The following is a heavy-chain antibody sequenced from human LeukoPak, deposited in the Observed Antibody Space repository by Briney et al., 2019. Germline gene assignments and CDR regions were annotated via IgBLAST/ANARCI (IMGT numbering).Heavy chain of an antibody. CDR3: ATAKRGYDSSGYYGYFFDY. Sequence: GGSLRLSCAASGFNFSDYYMSWIRQAPGKGLEWVSYISRSGRTIYYANSVKGRFTISRDNAENSLYLQMNSLRAEDTAVYYCATAKRGYDSSGYYGYFFDYWGQGTLVTVSS. D-gene: IGHD3-22*01. V-gene: IGHV3-11*01. CDR1: GFNFSDYY. J-gene: IGHJ4*02. CDR2: ISRSGRTI.